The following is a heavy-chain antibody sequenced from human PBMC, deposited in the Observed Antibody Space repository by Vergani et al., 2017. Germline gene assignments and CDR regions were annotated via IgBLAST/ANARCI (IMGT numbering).Heavy chain of an antibody. CDR1: GFSFRNAW. CDR2: IKSTFDRGTT. CDR3: TTDPRYCGDGSCYWLRDHHYYGMDV. Sequence: EVQLVESGGGSVQSGGSLRLSCVASGFSFRNAWMNWVRRTPGKGLEWVGRIKSTFDRGTTDYAAAVKGRFTISRDDSKNTLLLQMNGLKTEDIGVYYCTTDPRYCGDGSCYWLRDHHYYGMDVWRQGTTVTVSS. V-gene: IGHV3-15*07. J-gene: IGHJ6*02. D-gene: IGHD2-21*01.